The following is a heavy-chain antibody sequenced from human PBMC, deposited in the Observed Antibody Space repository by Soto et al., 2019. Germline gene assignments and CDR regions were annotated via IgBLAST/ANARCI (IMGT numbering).Heavy chain of an antibody. Sequence: QVQLVESGGGVVQPGRSLRLSCAASGFTFSSYGMHWVRQAPGKGLEWVAVIWYDGSNKYYADSVKGRFTISRDNSKNTLYLQMNSLGAEDTAVYYCARATLSGYSYDPDAFDIWGQGTMVTVSS. J-gene: IGHJ3*02. D-gene: IGHD5-18*01. CDR1: GFTFSSYG. CDR2: IWYDGSNK. CDR3: ARATLSGYSYDPDAFDI. V-gene: IGHV3-33*01.